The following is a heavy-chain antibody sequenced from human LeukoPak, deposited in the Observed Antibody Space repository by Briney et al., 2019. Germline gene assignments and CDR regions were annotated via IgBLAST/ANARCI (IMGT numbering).Heavy chain of an antibody. CDR1: GGSISSGDYY. J-gene: IGHJ5*02. Sequence: PSQTLSLTCTVSGGSISSGDYYWSWIRQSPGKGLEWIGYVHYSGSSNNNPSLKSRVTMSVDTSKNQFSLKLSSLTAADTAVYYCARGSTGQYDPWGQGILVTVSS. D-gene: IGHD1-14*01. CDR3: ARGSTGQYDP. CDR2: VHYSGSS. V-gene: IGHV4-61*08.